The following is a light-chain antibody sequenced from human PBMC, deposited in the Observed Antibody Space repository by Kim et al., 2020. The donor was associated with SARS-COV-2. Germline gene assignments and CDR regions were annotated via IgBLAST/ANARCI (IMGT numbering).Light chain of an antibody. CDR3: QQSYSYPRT. CDR1: QGISTC. Sequence: DIHMTQSPYSVSASVGDRVTITCRASQGISTCLAWYQQKPGKAPKLLIYTASSLESGVPSRFSGSGSGTEFTLTISSLQPEDIATYYCQQSYSYPRTFGEGTKVDIK. V-gene: IGKV1-12*01. CDR2: TAS. J-gene: IGKJ4*02.